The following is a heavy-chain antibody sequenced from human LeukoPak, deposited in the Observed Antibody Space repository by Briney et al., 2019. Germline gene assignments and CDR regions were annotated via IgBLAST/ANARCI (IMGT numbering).Heavy chain of an antibody. Sequence: GASVKVSCKASGYTFTGYYMHWVRQAPGQGLEWMGWINPNSGGTNYAQKFQGRVTISVDTSKNQFSLKLSSVTAADTAVYYCARHVEWYGSGTYPNWFDPWGQGTLVTVSS. CDR2: INPNSGGT. D-gene: IGHD3-10*01. CDR3: ARHVEWYGSGTYPNWFDP. J-gene: IGHJ5*02. CDR1: GYTFTGYY. V-gene: IGHV1-2*02.